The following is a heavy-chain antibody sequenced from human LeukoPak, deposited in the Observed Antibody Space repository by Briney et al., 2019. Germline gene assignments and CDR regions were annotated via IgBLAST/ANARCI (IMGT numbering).Heavy chain of an antibody. D-gene: IGHD3-10*01. V-gene: IGHV5-51*01. CDR3: ARHTLGFYYGSGNYPEYFQH. CDR1: GYRFTNYW. J-gene: IGHJ1*01. Sequence: GESLKISCKGSGYRFTNYWIGWVRQMPGKGLEWMGIIYPGDSDTRYSPSFQGQVTISADKSNSTAYLQWSSLKASDTAMYYCARHTLGFYYGSGNYPEYFQHWGQGTLVTVSS. CDR2: IYPGDSDT.